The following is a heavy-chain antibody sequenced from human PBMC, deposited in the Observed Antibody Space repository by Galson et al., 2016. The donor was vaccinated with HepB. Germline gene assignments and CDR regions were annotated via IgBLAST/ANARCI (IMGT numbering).Heavy chain of an antibody. J-gene: IGHJ2*01. D-gene: IGHD6-13*01. Sequence: SVKVSCKASGFTLTSYDIIWVRQATGQGLEWMGWMNPYRGKTGYAQTFQGRVIMTRNTSISKAYLELSRLKSEDTALYYCARGQHLGPWHFDLWGRGPLVAVSS. V-gene: IGHV1-8*01. CDR2: MNPYRGKT. CDR1: GFTLTSYD. CDR3: ARGQHLGPWHFDL.